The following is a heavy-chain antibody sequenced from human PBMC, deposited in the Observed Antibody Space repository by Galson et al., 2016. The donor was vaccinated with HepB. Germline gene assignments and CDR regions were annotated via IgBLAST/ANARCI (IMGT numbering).Heavy chain of an antibody. CDR2: ISYSGST. D-gene: IGHD1-1*01. Sequence: ETLSLTCTASGDSISSTSYYWGWIRQPPGKGLEWIGSISYSGSTYYNPSLKSRVTISANTSKKQFSLKLSSVTAADTAVYYCARRYNWNDTLFDYWGQGTLVTVSS. CDR1: GDSISSTSYY. J-gene: IGHJ4*02. CDR3: ARRYNWNDTLFDY. V-gene: IGHV4-39*01.